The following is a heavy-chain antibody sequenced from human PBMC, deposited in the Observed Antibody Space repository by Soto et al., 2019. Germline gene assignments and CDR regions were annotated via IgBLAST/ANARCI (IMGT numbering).Heavy chain of an antibody. V-gene: IGHV3-74*01. J-gene: IGHJ4*02. CDR3: ARDLPAAVDY. D-gene: IGHD6-19*01. CDR2: INSDGSST. Sequence: EVRLVASGGGLVQPGGSLRLSCAASGFIFSRHWMHWVRQAPGKGLVWVSHINSDGSSTNYADSVKGRFTISRDNAKNTLYLQVNSLRAEDTAVYYCARDLPAAVDYWGQGTLVTVSS. CDR1: GFIFSRHW.